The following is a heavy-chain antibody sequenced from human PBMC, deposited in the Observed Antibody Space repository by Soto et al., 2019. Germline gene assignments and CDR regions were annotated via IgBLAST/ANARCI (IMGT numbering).Heavy chain of an antibody. CDR1: GFTFNNYG. V-gene: IGHV3-23*01. CDR2: ISGSGGSI. J-gene: IGHJ4*02. D-gene: IGHD3-3*01. Sequence: GGSLRLSCAASGFTFNNYGMNWVRQAPGKGLEWVSVISGSGGSIYYADSVKGRFTISRDNSKNTLFLQMNSLRAEDTAVYYCAKFDGYYGGYFDYWGQGTLVTVSS. CDR3: AKFDGYYGGYFDY.